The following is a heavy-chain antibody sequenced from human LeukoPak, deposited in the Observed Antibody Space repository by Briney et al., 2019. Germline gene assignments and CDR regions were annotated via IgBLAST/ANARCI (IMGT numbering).Heavy chain of an antibody. CDR2: ITTSSSTI. J-gene: IGHJ4*02. CDR1: GFTFSSYS. Sequence: GGSLRLSCAASGFTFSSYSMKWARQAPGKGLEWVSFITTSSSTIYYADSVKGRFTISRDNAKNSLYLRMNSLRDEDTAVYYCARVRSSYYFDYWGQGTLVTVSS. V-gene: IGHV3-48*02. CDR3: ARVRSSYYFDY. D-gene: IGHD6-6*01.